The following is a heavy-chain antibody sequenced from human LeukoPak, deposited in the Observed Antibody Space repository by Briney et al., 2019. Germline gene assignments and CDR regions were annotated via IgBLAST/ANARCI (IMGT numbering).Heavy chain of an antibody. J-gene: IGHJ6*03. CDR3: ARLKIDYYYYMDV. V-gene: IGHV4-39*01. Sequence: SETLSLTCTVSGGSVTSSSHYWGWVRQPPGKGLEWIGTIYYSGETYYNPSLKSRVTISVDTSKNQFSLKLSSVTAADTAVYYCARLKIDYYYYMDVWGKGTTVTVSS. CDR2: IYYSGET. CDR1: GGSVTSSSHY.